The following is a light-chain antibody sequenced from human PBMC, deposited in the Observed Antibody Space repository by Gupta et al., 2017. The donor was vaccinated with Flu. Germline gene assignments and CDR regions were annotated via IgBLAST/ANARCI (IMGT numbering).Light chain of an antibody. Sequence: SYVLTQPPSVSVAPGQTARITCGGNNSGSKSVHWYQQKPGQPPVLVFYDDSDRPSGIPGRFSASYAANTATLTTRRVEAGDEADYYCQASDSSSDGVFGGGTKLTVL. V-gene: IGLV3-21*02. CDR1: NSGSKS. J-gene: IGLJ3*02. CDR3: QASDSSSDGV. CDR2: DDS.